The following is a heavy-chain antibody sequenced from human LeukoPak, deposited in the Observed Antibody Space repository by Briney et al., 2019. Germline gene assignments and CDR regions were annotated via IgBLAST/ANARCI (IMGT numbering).Heavy chain of an antibody. V-gene: IGHV4-4*07. Sequence: PSETLSLTCTVSGGSISSDHWSWIRQPAGKGLEWIGRIYTSGSTNYNPSLKSRVTMSVDTSKNQFSLKLSSVTAADTAVYYCSSLPDYWGQGTLVTVSS. CDR2: IYTSGST. CDR3: SSLPDY. J-gene: IGHJ4*02. CDR1: GGSISSDH.